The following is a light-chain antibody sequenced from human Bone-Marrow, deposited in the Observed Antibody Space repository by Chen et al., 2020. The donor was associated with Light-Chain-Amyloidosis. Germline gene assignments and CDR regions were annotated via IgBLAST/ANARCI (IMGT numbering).Light chain of an antibody. CDR3: QQYNSYPST. CDR2: KAS. J-gene: IGKJ1*01. Sequence: DIQMTQSPSTMSASVGDRVTITCRASQSISSWLAWYQQKPGKAPKLLIYKASSLESGVPSRFSGSGSGTEFTLTISSLQPDDFATYDCQQYNSYPSTFGQGTKVEIK. CDR1: QSISSW. V-gene: IGKV1-5*03.